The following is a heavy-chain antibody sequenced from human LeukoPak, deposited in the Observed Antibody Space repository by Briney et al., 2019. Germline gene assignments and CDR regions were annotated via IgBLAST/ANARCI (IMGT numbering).Heavy chain of an antibody. CDR2: ISSTSNYI. V-gene: IGHV3-21*04. D-gene: IGHD3-22*01. J-gene: IGHJ4*02. Sequence: GGSLRLSCAASGFTFSSYSMNWVRQAPGTGLEWVSSISSTSNYIFYADSVKGRFTISRDNAKNSLYLQMNSLRAEDTAVYYCAKNSSSGYYYFDYWGQGILVTVSS. CDR1: GFTFSSYS. CDR3: AKNSSSGYYYFDY.